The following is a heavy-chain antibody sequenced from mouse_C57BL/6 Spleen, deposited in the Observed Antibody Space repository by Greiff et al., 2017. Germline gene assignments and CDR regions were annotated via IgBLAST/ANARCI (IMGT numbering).Heavy chain of an antibody. Sequence: VQLQQSGAELARPGASVKMSCKASGYTFTSYTMHWVKQRPGQGLEWIGYINPSSGYTKYNQKFKDKATLTADKSSSTAYMQLSSLTSEDSAVYYCARSIYDGYYVFDYWGQGTTLTVSS. CDR1: GYTFTSYT. CDR2: INPSSGYT. CDR3: ARSIYDGYYVFDY. J-gene: IGHJ2*01. D-gene: IGHD2-3*01. V-gene: IGHV1-4*01.